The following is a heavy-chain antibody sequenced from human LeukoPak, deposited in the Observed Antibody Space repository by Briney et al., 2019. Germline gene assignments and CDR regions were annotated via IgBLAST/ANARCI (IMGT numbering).Heavy chain of an antibody. Sequence: SETLSLTCTVSGGSISNYYWSWIRQPPGKGLEWIGYIYYSGSTNYNPSLKSRVTISVDTSKNQFSLKLSSVTAADTAVYYCARSYDILTGYSHGDWFDPWGQGTLVTVSS. D-gene: IGHD3-9*01. J-gene: IGHJ5*02. V-gene: IGHV4-59*01. CDR2: IYYSGST. CDR1: GGSISNYY. CDR3: ARSYDILTGYSHGDWFDP.